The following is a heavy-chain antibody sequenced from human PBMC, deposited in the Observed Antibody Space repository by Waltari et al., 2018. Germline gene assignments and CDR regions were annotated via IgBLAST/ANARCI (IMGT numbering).Heavy chain of an antibody. CDR1: GFTFSSYE. V-gene: IGHV3-48*03. D-gene: IGHD2-15*01. Sequence: EVQLVESGGGLVQPGGSLRLSCAASGFTFSSYEMNWVRQAPGKGLEWLSYISSSGSTIYYADSVKVRFTISRDNAKNSLYLQMNSLRAEDTAVYYCARDGSWYNEYFQHWGQGTLVTVSS. J-gene: IGHJ1*01. CDR2: ISSSGSTI. CDR3: ARDGSWYNEYFQH.